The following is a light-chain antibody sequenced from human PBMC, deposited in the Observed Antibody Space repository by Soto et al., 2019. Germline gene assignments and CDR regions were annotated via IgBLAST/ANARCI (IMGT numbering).Light chain of an antibody. Sequence: QSALTQPASVSGSPGQSITISCTATSSDVGDYNYVSWYQQHPGKAPKLMIYEVANRPSGVSNRFSGSKSGNTASLTISGLQAEDEANYYCSSYTTSNTLIFGGGTQLTVL. CDR3: SSYTTSNTLI. V-gene: IGLV2-14*01. CDR1: SSDVGDYNY. CDR2: EVA. J-gene: IGLJ2*01.